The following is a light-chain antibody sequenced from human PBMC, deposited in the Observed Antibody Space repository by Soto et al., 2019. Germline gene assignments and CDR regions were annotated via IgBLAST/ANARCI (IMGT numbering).Light chain of an antibody. J-gene: IGKJ4*01. CDR3: QQYNNWPLT. Sequence: EVVMTQSPATLSVSLGERANLSCRASQSVIGNLAWYQQTPGQAPRLLIYGASTRATGIPARFSGSGSGTEFTLTISSLQSEDSAVYYCQQYNNWPLTFGGGTKVEIK. V-gene: IGKV3-15*01. CDR1: QSVIGN. CDR2: GAS.